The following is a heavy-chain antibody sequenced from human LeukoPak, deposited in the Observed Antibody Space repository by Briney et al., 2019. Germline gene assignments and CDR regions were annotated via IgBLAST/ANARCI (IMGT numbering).Heavy chain of an antibody. CDR1: GGTFSSYA. Sequence: GASVKVSCKASGGTFSSYAISWVRQAPGQGLEWMGGIIPIFGTANYAQKFQGRVTITADKSTSTAYMELSSLRSEDTAVYYCAREYSNEDYYFDYWGQGTLVTVSS. V-gene: IGHV1-69*06. CDR2: IIPIFGTA. D-gene: IGHD2-15*01. J-gene: IGHJ4*02. CDR3: AREYSNEDYYFDY.